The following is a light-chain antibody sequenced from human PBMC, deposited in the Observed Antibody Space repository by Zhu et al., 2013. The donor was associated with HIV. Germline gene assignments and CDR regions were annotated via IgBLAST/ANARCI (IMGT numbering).Light chain of an antibody. CDR3: QQYYSTPLT. CDR1: QNVGRN. CDR2: GAS. V-gene: IGKV3-15*01. J-gene: IGKJ4*01. Sequence: IVMSQSPATVSVSPGERVTLSCRASQNVGRNVAWYQQQFGQPPRLLIYGASTRETGVPARFSGSGSGTDFTLIISGLQSEDVAVYYCQQYYSTPLTFGGGTKVEI.